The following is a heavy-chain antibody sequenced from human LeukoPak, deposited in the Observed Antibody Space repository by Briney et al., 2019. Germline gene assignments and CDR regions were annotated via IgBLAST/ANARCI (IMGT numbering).Heavy chain of an antibody. V-gene: IGHV1-46*01. CDR3: ALPFRGYTYGSSGGGADY. D-gene: IGHD5-18*01. Sequence: ASVKVSCKASGYTFTSYYIHWVRQAPGQGLEWMGVINPSGGSTTYAQKFQGRFTVTGDTSTSTVYMELSSLRFEDTAVYYCALPFRGYTYGSSGGGADYWGQGTLVTVSS. CDR1: GYTFTSYY. J-gene: IGHJ4*02. CDR2: INPSGGST.